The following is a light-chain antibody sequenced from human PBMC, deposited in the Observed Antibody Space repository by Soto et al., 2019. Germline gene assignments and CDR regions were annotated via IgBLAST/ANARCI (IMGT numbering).Light chain of an antibody. CDR2: GAS. J-gene: IGKJ5*01. CDR3: QQSYGTPIT. CDR1: QGIRYA. V-gene: IGKV1-39*01. Sequence: DIQMTQSPSSLSASVGDRVTITCRASQGIRYALGWYQQKPGSAPKRLIYGASILQNGVPSRFSGSGSGTDFTLTITSLQPEDFATYYCQQSYGTPITFGQGTRLEIK.